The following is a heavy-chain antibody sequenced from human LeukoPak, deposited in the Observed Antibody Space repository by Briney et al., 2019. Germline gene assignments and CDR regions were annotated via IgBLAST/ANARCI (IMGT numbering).Heavy chain of an antibody. Sequence: VASVKVSCKASGGTFSSYAISWVRQAPGQGLEWMGGIIHIFGTANYAQKFQGRVTITADESTSTAYMELSSLRSEDTAVYYCAKDRPRYYDSSVYFDYWGQGTLVTVSS. CDR2: IIHIFGTA. J-gene: IGHJ4*02. V-gene: IGHV1-69*01. CDR1: GGTFSSYA. D-gene: IGHD3-22*01. CDR3: AKDRPRYYDSSVYFDY.